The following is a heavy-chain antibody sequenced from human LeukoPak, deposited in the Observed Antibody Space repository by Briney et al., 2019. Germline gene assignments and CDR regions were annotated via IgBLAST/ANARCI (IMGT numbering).Heavy chain of an antibody. D-gene: IGHD6-13*01. CDR3: ARIGYSSSIDY. J-gene: IGHJ4*02. V-gene: IGHV1-69*13. Sequence: ASAKVSCKASGYTFTSYGITWVRQAPGQGLEWMGGIIPIFGTANYAQKFQGRVTITADESTSTAYMELSSLRSEDTAVYYCARIGYSSSIDYWGQGTLVTVSS. CDR1: GYTFTSYG. CDR2: IIPIFGTA.